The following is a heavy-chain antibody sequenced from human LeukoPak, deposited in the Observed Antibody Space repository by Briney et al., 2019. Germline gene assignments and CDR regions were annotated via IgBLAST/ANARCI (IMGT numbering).Heavy chain of an antibody. J-gene: IGHJ3*02. CDR2: IYPGDSDT. CDR1: GYRFTSYW. V-gene: IGHV5-51*01. Sequence: PGESLKIFCKGSGYRFTSYWIGWVRQMPGKGLEWMGIIYPGDSDTRYSPSFQGQVTISADKSISTAYLQWSSLKASDTAMYYCATHSSSAGAGAFDIWGQGTMVTVSS. D-gene: IGHD6-6*01. CDR3: ATHSSSAGAGAFDI.